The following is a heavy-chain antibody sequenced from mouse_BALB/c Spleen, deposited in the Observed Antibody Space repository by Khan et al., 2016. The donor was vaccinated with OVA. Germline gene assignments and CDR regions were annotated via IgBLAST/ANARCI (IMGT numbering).Heavy chain of an antibody. CDR1: GFSLTNYG. V-gene: IGHV2-6-1*01. CDR2: LWTDGST. CDR3: ARQPYYDYNVMDY. Sequence: VQLQESGPGLVAPSQSLSITCTISGFSLTNYGVHWVRQPPGKGLEWLGVLWTDGSTTYNSALKSRLTITKDNSKSQVFLKMNSLQTDDTAIYFCARQPYYDYNVMDYWGQGTSVTVSS. J-gene: IGHJ4*01. D-gene: IGHD2-4*01.